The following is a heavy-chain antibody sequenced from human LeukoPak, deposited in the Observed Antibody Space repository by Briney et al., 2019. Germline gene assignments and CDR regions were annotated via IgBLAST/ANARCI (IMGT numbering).Heavy chain of an antibody. Sequence: SETLSLTCTVSGGSISSGSYYWSWIRQPPGKGMEWIGYIYYSGSTNYNLSLKSRVTISVDTSKNQFSLKLSSVTAADTAVYYCARVWSGYNSSFDYWGQGTLVTVSS. CDR3: ARVWSGYNSSFDY. CDR1: GGSISSGSYY. D-gene: IGHD3-3*01. CDR2: IYYSGST. J-gene: IGHJ4*02. V-gene: IGHV4-61*01.